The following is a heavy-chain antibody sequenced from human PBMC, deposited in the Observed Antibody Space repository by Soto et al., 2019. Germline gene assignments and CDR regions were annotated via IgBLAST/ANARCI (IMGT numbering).Heavy chain of an antibody. D-gene: IGHD7-27*01. Sequence: PSETLSLTCTVSGGSISSYYWSWIRQPPGKGLEWIGYIYYSGSTNYNPSLKSRVTISVDASKNQFSLKLSSVTAADTAVYYCARRWGRTFDYWGQGTLVTVSS. V-gene: IGHV4-59*08. CDR1: GGSISSYY. J-gene: IGHJ4*02. CDR3: ARRWGRTFDY. CDR2: IYYSGST.